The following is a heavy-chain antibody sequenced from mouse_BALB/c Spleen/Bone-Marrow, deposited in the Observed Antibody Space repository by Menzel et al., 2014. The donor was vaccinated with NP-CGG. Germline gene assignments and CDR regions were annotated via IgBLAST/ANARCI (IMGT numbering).Heavy chain of an antibody. J-gene: IGHJ4*01. CDR3: ARWDYAMDY. Sequence: VKLMESGAELVRPGTSVEVSCKASGYAFTNYLIDWVKQRPGQGLEWIGVINPGSGGTNYNEKFKGKATLTADKSSSTAYMQLSSLTSDDSAVYFCARWDYAMDYWGQGTSVTVSS. V-gene: IGHV1-54*01. CDR2: INPGSGGT. CDR1: GYAFTNYL.